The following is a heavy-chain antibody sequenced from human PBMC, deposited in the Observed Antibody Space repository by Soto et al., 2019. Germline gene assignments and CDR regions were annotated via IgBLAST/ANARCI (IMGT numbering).Heavy chain of an antibody. D-gene: IGHD5-12*01. Sequence: GASVKVSCKASGYTFTSYGISWVRQAPGQGLGWMGWISAYNGNTNYAQKLQGRVTMTTDTSTSTAYMELRSLRSDDTAVYYCASDLGREYSGYDPAADAFDIWGQGTMVTVSS. CDR3: ASDLGREYSGYDPAADAFDI. CDR2: ISAYNGNT. V-gene: IGHV1-18*01. J-gene: IGHJ3*02. CDR1: GYTFTSYG.